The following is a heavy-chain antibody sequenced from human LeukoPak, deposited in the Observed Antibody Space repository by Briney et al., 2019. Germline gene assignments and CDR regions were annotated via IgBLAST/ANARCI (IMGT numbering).Heavy chain of an antibody. V-gene: IGHV4-30-4*01. CDR1: GGSISSGDSY. D-gene: IGHD3-22*01. Sequence: SQTLSLTCTVSGGSISSGDSYWSWIRQPPGKGLEWIGSIYYSGSTYYNPSLESRVTISVDTSKNEFSLKLSSVTAADTAVYYCARAGQYYYDSAGYFPDYWGQGTLVTVS. CDR3: ARAGQYYYDSAGYFPDY. CDR2: IYYSGST. J-gene: IGHJ4*02.